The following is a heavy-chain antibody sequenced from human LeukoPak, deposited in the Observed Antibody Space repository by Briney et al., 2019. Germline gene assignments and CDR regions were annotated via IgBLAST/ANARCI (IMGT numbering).Heavy chain of an antibody. CDR3: AKEVASSGLDY. Sequence: GGSMRLSCAASGFTFSTYGMHWVRQAPGKGLEWVAVIAYDGSNKYYADSVKGRFTISRDNSKNTVYLQMNSLRAEDTAVYYCAKEVASSGLDYWGQGTLVTVS. D-gene: IGHD2-8*02. CDR1: GFTFSTYG. CDR2: IAYDGSNK. V-gene: IGHV3-30*18. J-gene: IGHJ4*02.